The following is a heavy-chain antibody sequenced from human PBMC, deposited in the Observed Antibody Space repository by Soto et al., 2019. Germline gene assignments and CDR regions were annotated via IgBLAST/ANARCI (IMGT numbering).Heavy chain of an antibody. V-gene: IGHV3-33*01. CDR3: ARFSGSWPGYLDP. J-gene: IGHJ5*02. D-gene: IGHD1-26*01. Sequence: QVQLVESGGGVVQPGRSLRLSCAASGFNFGSYGMHWVRQAPGKGLEWVAVIWYDGSNKYYADSVKGSFTISRDNSKNTLYVQMNSLSVEDTAMYYCARFSGSWPGYLDPWGRGTLVTVSS. CDR1: GFNFGSYG. CDR2: IWYDGSNK.